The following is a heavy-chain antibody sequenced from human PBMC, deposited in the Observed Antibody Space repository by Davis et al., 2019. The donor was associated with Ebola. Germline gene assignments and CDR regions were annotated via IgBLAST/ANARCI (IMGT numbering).Heavy chain of an antibody. CDR2: INHSGST. CDR3: ARGSNGGSYLGD. Sequence: GSLRLSCAVYGGSFSGYYWSWIRQPPGKGLEWIGEINHSGSTNYNPSLKSRVTISVDTSKNQFSLKLSSVTAADTAVYYCARGSNGGSYLGDWGQGTLVTVSS. V-gene: IGHV4-34*01. CDR1: GGSFSGYY. J-gene: IGHJ4*02. D-gene: IGHD1-26*01.